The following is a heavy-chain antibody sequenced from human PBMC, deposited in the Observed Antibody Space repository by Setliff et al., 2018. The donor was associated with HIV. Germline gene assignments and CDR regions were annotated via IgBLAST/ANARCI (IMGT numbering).Heavy chain of an antibody. D-gene: IGHD2-15*01. CDR3: ARGSGGYCSGGSCYFGFGLAL. J-gene: IGHJ6*02. CDR1: GGTFSSYS. Sequence: SVMVSCKASGGTFSSYSITWVRQAPGQGLEWMGGIIPIFNTANYAQKFQGRVTITADESTSTAYMELSSLGSEDTAVYYCARGSGGYCSGGSCYFGFGLALWGQGTTVTSP. CDR2: IIPIFNTA. V-gene: IGHV1-69*13.